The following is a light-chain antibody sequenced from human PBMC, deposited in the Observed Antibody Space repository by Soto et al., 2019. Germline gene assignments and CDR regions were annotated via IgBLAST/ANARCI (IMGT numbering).Light chain of an antibody. J-gene: IGLJ1*01. CDR1: SSDVGSYNL. Sequence: QSVLTQPASVSVSPGQSITIPCTGTSSDVGSYNLVSWYQHHPRKAPKLMIYEVSKRPSGVSNRFSGSKSGNTASLTISGLQAEDEADYYCCSYAGSSTLVFGTGTKVTVL. V-gene: IGLV2-23*02. CDR3: CSYAGSSTLV. CDR2: EVS.